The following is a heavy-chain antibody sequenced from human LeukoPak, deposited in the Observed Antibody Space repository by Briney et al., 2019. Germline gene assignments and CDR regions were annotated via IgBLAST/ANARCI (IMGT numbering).Heavy chain of an antibody. Sequence: GGSLRLSCAASGFTFSSYDMSWVRQAPGKGLEWVSSISGDSNYIYYADSVKGRFTISRDNAKNSLFLQMNSLRAEDTAVYYCARMTINGNYPPDYWGQGTLVTVSS. CDR2: ISGDSNYI. CDR3: ARMTINGNYPPDY. D-gene: IGHD5-24*01. V-gene: IGHV3-21*01. J-gene: IGHJ4*02. CDR1: GFTFSSYD.